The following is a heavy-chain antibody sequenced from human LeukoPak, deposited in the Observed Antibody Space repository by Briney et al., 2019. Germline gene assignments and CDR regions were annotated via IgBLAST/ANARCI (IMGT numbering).Heavy chain of an antibody. V-gene: IGHV3-20*04. J-gene: IGHJ2*01. CDR1: GFTFDDYG. CDR3: ARKSGYSYGGNWYFDL. D-gene: IGHD5-18*01. Sequence: GGSLRLSCAASGFTFDDYGMSWVRQAPGKGLEWVSGINWNGGSTGYADSVKGRFTISRDNAKNSLYLQMNSLRAEDTALYYCARKSGYSYGGNWYFDLWGRGTLVTVSS. CDR2: INWNGGST.